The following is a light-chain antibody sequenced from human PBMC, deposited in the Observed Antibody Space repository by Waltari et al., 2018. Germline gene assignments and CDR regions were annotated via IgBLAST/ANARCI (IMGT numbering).Light chain of an antibody. CDR2: YNSDSDK. CDR3: LVWYRGAWV. J-gene: IGLJ3*02. Sequence: AVLTQPASLSASPGASVSLTSTLRSGINVSSYRIYWYQQKPGSPPQYLLRYNSDSDKQQGSGGPSRFSGSKDVSADAGVLVISGLQSEDEADYYCLVWYRGAWVFGGGTKLTV. CDR1: SGINVSSYR. V-gene: IGLV5-45*01.